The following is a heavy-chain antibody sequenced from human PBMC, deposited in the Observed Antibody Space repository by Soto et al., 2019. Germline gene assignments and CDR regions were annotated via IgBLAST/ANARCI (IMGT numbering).Heavy chain of an antibody. Sequence: QVHLVESGGGVVQPGRSLRVSCTASEFSFNNYAVHWVRQAPGERLEWVALISSDGNNKYYPDSVKDRFTISRDHSNNAVYLQMHRLRLDDTAVYYCATWTLPLSWGWLQSAAGKFDFCGQGKLVAVSS. CDR3: ATWTLPLSWGWLQSAAGKFDF. CDR2: ISSDGNNK. J-gene: IGHJ4*02. CDR1: EFSFNNYA. V-gene: IGHV3-30-3*01. D-gene: IGHD5-12*01.